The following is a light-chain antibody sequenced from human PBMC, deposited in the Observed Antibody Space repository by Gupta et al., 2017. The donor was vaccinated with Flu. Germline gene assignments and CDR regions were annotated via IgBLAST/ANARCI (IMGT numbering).Light chain of an antibody. V-gene: IGKV3-20*01. CDR2: GAS. CDR3: QQYGRSP. Sequence: SPGTLSLSPGEGATLSCRASQSVPSKYLAWYQQKPGQAPRLLIYGASSRATGIPDRFTGSGSGTDFTLTISRLETEDFAVYYCQQYGRSPFGGGTKVEIK. J-gene: IGKJ4*01. CDR1: QSVPSKY.